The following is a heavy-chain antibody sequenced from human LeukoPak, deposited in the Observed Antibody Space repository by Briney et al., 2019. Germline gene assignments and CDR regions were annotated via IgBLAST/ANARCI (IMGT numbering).Heavy chain of an antibody. CDR1: GYTFTSYG. CDR3: NAVLTGYSLFDY. Sequence: ASVKVSCKASGYTFTSYGISWVRQAPGQGLEWMGWISAYNGSTNYAQKLQGRVTMTTDTSTSTAYMELRSLRSDDTAVYYCNAVLTGYSLFDYWGQGTLVTVSS. D-gene: IGHD3-9*01. J-gene: IGHJ4*02. V-gene: IGHV1-18*01. CDR2: ISAYNGST.